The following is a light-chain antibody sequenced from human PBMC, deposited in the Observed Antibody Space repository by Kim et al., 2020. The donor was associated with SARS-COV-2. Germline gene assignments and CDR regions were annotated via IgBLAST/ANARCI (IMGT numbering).Light chain of an antibody. Sequence: SASVGDRVNITCRASQSITNYLNWYQQRPGKAPKLLIYAASSLQSGVPLRFSGSGSGTDFTLTISSLQREDFATYYCQQSYRTPYTSGQGTKLEI. J-gene: IGKJ2*01. V-gene: IGKV1-39*01. CDR1: QSITNY. CDR3: QQSYRTPYT. CDR2: AAS.